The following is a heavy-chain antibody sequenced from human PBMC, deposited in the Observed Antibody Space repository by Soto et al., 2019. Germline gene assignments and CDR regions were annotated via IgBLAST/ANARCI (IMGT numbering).Heavy chain of an antibody. J-gene: IGHJ6*03. V-gene: IGHV4-39*01. CDR2: IYYSGST. Sequence: SETLSLTCTVSGGSISSSSYYWGWIRQPPGKGLEWIGSIYYSGSTYYNPSLKSRVTISVDTSKNQFSLKLSSVTAADTAVYYCARHEDETLINYYYYYMDVWGKGTTVTVSS. CDR3: ARHEDETLINYYYYYMDV. D-gene: IGHD2-15*01. CDR1: GGSISSSSYY.